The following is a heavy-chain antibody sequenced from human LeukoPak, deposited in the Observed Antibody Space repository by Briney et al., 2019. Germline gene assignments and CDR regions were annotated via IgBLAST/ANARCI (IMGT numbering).Heavy chain of an antibody. D-gene: IGHD3-10*01. V-gene: IGHV1-3*01. Sequence: ASVKVSCKASGYTFTSYAMHWVRQAPGQRLEWMGWINAGNGNTKYSQEFQGRVTITRDTSASTAYMELSSLRSDDTAVYYCARDRDYYGSGFDYWGQGTLVTVSS. CDR1: GYTFTSYA. CDR3: ARDRDYYGSGFDY. CDR2: INAGNGNT. J-gene: IGHJ4*02.